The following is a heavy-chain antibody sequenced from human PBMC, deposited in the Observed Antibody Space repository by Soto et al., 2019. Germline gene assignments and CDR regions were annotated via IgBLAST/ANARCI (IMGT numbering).Heavy chain of an antibody. Sequence: ASVKVSCKASGYTFTGYYMHWVRQAPGQGLEWMGWINPNSGGTNYAQKIQGWVTMTRDTSISTAYMELSRLRSDDTAVYYCERALGSGAPHAMDVWGQGTPVTVPS. D-gene: IGHD3-10*01. CDR2: INPNSGGT. J-gene: IGHJ6*02. CDR1: GYTFTGYY. V-gene: IGHV1-2*04. CDR3: ERALGSGAPHAMDV.